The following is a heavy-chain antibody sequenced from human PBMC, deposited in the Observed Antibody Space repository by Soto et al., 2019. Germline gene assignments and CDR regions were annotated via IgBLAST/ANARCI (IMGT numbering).Heavy chain of an antibody. V-gene: IGHV1-8*01. Sequence: QVQLVQSGAEVKKPGASVKVSCKASGYTFTSYDINWVRQATGQGLEWMGWMNPNSGNTGYAQKFQGRVTMTRNTSISTTYMELSSLRSEDTAVYYCAREGPLTPNYYHGMDVWGQGTTVTVSS. J-gene: IGHJ6*02. CDR3: AREGPLTPNYYHGMDV. CDR1: GYTFTSYD. D-gene: IGHD7-27*01. CDR2: MNPNSGNT.